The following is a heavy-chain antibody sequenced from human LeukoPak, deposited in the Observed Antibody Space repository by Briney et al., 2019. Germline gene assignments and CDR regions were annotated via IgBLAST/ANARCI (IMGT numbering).Heavy chain of an antibody. CDR2: IDTYNGNT. CDR3: AKDRVGAPPGDWEYLGASNCFDI. V-gene: IGHV1-18*01. J-gene: IGHJ3*02. Sequence: ASVKVSCKASGYTFNRYGVNWVRQAPGQGLEWMGWIDTYNGNTNLAQKFKGRVTMTTDTATSTAYMELKSLRLDDTAVYYCAKDRVGAPPGDWEYLGASNCFDIWGQGTMVSVSS. D-gene: IGHD3-16*01. CDR1: GYTFNRYG.